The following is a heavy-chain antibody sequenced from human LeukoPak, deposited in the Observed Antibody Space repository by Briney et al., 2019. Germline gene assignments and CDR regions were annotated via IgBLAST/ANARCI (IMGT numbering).Heavy chain of an antibody. CDR2: MNPNSGNT. D-gene: IGHD5-18*01. Sequence: EASVKVSCKASGYTFTTYDINWVRQATGQGLEWMGWMNPNSGNTGYAQKFQGRVTMTRNTSISTAFMELSGLRSEDTAVYFCARRNTAMVAGLDYWGQGSLVTVSS. CDR1: GYTFTTYD. J-gene: IGHJ4*02. CDR3: ARRNTAMVAGLDY. V-gene: IGHV1-8*01.